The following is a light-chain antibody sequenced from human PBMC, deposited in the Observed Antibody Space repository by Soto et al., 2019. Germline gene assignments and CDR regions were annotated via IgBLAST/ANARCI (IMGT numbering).Light chain of an antibody. J-gene: IGLJ1*01. V-gene: IGLV2-8*01. CDR2: DVS. CDR3: SSYAGSNNLV. CDR1: SSDVGGYNY. Sequence: QSVLTQPPSASGSLGQSVTISCTGTSSDVGGYNYVSWYQQHPGKAPKLLIYDVSQRPSGVPDRFSGSKSGNTASLTVSGLQAEDEADYYRSSYAGSNNLVFGTGTKLTVL.